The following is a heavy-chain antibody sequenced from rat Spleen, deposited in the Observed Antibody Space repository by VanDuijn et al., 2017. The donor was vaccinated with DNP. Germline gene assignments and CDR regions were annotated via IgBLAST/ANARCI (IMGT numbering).Heavy chain of an antibody. Sequence: QLVESGGGLVQAGRSLKISCAASGFTFSNYYMAWVRQAPKKGLEWVAAINTSGRRSYYPDSVKGRFTISRDNTKSSLYLQMNSLKSEDTATYYCTRGGGSSDYWGQGVMVTVSS. D-gene: IGHD5-1*01. CDR3: TRGGGSSDY. J-gene: IGHJ2*01. CDR2: INTSGRRS. V-gene: IGHV5-27*01. CDR1: GFTFSNYY.